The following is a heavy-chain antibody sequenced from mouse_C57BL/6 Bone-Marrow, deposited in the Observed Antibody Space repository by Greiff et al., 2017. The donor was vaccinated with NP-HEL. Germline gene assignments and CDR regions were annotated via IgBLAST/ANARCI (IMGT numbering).Heavy chain of an antibody. CDR3: ARRGGAYAMDY. CDR2: IHPNSGST. Sequence: QVQLQQPGAELVKPGASVKLSCKASGYTFTSYWMHWVKQRPGQGLEWIGMIHPNSGSTNYNAKFKSKATLTVDKSSSTAYMQLSSLTSEDSAVYYCARRGGAYAMDYWGQGTSVTVSS. J-gene: IGHJ4*01. V-gene: IGHV1-64*01. CDR1: GYTFTSYW.